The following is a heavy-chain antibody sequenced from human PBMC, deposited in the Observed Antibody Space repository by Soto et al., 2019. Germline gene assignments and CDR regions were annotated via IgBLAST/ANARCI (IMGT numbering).Heavy chain of an antibody. CDR3: ATGESCSSTSCPRSNYFDY. J-gene: IGHJ4*02. CDR1: GFSFSSYD. D-gene: IGHD2-2*01. CDR2: ISGSGGTT. Sequence: PGGSLRLSCAASGFSFSSYDISWVRQAPGKGLEWVSAISGSGGTTYSADSVKGRFTVSRDNSKNTLYLQMNSLRAEDTAVYYCATGESCSSTSCPRSNYFDYWGQGTQVTVSS. V-gene: IGHV3-23*01.